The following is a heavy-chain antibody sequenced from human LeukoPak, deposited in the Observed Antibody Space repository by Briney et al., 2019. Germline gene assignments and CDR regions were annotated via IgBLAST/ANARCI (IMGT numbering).Heavy chain of an antibody. V-gene: IGHV4-59*01. CDR1: GGSISSFY. Sequence: SETLSLTCTVSGGSISSFYWNWIRQSPGKGLEWIDYTYYSGSTNYDPSFKSRVTISLDTSKNQFSLKVNSVTAADTAVYYCARRSVVGARTFYFDYWGQGILVTVSS. J-gene: IGHJ4*02. D-gene: IGHD2-15*01. CDR3: ARRSVVGARTFYFDY. CDR2: TYYSGST.